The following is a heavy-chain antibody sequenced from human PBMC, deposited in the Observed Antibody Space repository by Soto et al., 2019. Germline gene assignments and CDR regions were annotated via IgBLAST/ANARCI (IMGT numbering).Heavy chain of an antibody. CDR2: IYYSGST. CDR1: GGSISSGGYY. V-gene: IGHV4-31*03. D-gene: IGHD3-3*01. CDR3: ARIRKAYYDFWSGYSSPPFDY. Sequence: QVQLQESGPGLVKPSQTLSLTCTVSGGSISSGGYYWSWIRQHPGKGLEWIGYIYYSGSTYYNPSLKSRVTISLNTPKNQFSLKLSSVTAADTAVYYCARIRKAYYDFWSGYSSPPFDYWGQGTLVTVSS. J-gene: IGHJ4*02.